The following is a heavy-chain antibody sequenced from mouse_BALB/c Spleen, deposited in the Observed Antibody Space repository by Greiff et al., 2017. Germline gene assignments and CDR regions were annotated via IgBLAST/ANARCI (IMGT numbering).Heavy chain of an antibody. J-gene: IGHJ3*01. CDR1: GYTFTNYW. CDR2: IYPGGGYT. V-gene: IGHV1-63*02. CDR3: ARQAPVYDGYYAFAY. Sequence: QVQLQQSGAELVRPGTSVKISCTASGYTFTNYWLGWVKQRPGHGLEWIGDIYPGGGYTNYNEKFKGKATLTADTSSSTAYMQLSSLTSEDSAVYFWARQAPVYDGYYAFAYWGQGTLVTVSA. D-gene: IGHD2-3*01.